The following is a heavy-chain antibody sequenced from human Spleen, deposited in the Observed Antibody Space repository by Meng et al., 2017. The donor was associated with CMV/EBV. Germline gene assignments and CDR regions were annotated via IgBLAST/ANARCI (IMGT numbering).Heavy chain of an antibody. CDR3: ARVNYREEYSNYDWGWFDP. CDR2: INVYTGST. D-gene: IGHD4-11*01. J-gene: IGHJ5*02. CDR1: GYTFTSYD. Sequence: ASVKVSCKASGYTFTSYDISWVRQAPGQGLEWMGWINVYTGSTHYAQKFQGRVTMTRDTSTSTVYMELSSLRSEDTAVYYCARVNYREEYSNYDWGWFDPWGQGTLVTVSS. V-gene: IGHV1-18*01.